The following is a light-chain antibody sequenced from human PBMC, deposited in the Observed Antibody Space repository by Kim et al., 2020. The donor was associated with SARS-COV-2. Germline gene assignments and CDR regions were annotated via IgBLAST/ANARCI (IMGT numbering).Light chain of an antibody. CDR1: EMGNNY. CDR3: QAWDSSTVV. V-gene: IGLV3-1*01. Sequence: ISPGQTASITCYGDEMGNNYACWYKRKHGQPPVLVIYQDSKRPSGIPERFSGSNSGNTATLTISGTQAMDEADYYCQAWDSSTVVFGGGTQLTVL. CDR2: QDS. J-gene: IGLJ2*01.